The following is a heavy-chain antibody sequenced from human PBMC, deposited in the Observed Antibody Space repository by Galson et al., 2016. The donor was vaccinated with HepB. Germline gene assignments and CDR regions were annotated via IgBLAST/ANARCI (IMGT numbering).Heavy chain of an antibody. V-gene: IGHV3-33*01. D-gene: IGHD4-11*01. CDR1: GFTFSSHG. J-gene: IGHJ6*02. CDR3: ARGTTESDYPSYYGLDV. CDR2: IWYGDVNIK. Sequence: SLRLSCAASGFTFSSHGMHWVRQAPGKGLEWLAVIWYGDVNIKVYADSVKGRFTISRDNSKNTLFLQMNIRRADDTAVYYCARGTTESDYPSYYGLDVWGQGATVTVSS.